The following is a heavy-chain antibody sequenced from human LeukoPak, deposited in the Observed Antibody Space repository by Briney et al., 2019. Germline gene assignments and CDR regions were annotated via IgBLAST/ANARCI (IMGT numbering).Heavy chain of an antibody. CDR3: ARRGGSSSRRSPIDY. Sequence: GGSLRLSCTASGFTFSGYLMTWVRQAPGKGPEWVANIKQDGSQRYYVDSVRGRFTISRDNAKNSLFLQMNGLRAEDTAVYYCARRGGSSSRRSPIDYWGQGTLVTVSS. J-gene: IGHJ4*02. V-gene: IGHV3-7*01. CDR1: GFTFSGYL. CDR2: IKQDGSQR. D-gene: IGHD6-6*01.